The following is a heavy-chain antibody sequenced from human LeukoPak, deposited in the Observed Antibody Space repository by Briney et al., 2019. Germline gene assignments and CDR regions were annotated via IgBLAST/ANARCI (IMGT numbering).Heavy chain of an antibody. Sequence: ASVKVSCKASGYTCTGYYMHWVRQAPGQGLEWMGRINPNSGGTNYAQKFQGRVTMTRDTSISTAYMELSRLRSDDTAVYYCARALYDYVWGNDAFDIWGQGTMVTVSS. V-gene: IGHV1-2*06. CDR1: GYTCTGYY. J-gene: IGHJ3*02. CDR3: ARALYDYVWGNDAFDI. CDR2: INPNSGGT. D-gene: IGHD3-16*01.